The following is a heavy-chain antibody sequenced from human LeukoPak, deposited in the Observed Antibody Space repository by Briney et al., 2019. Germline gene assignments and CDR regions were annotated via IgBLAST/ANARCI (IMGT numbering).Heavy chain of an antibody. Sequence: SETLSLTCTVSGGSISSYYWSWVRQPPGKGLEWIGYIFYSGSSNYNPSLKSRVTMSVDTSKNQFSLKLTSVTAADTAVYYCARDSRPIIGYCSSTSCSNHRIDYWGQGTLVTVSS. J-gene: IGHJ4*02. CDR1: GGSISSYY. V-gene: IGHV4-59*01. CDR3: ARDSRPIIGYCSSTSCSNHRIDY. CDR2: IFYSGSS. D-gene: IGHD2-2*01.